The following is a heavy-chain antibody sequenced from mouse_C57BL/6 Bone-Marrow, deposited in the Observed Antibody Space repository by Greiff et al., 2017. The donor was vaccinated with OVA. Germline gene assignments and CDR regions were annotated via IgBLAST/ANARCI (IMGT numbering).Heavy chain of an antibody. J-gene: IGHJ2*01. Sequence: QVQLQQPGAELVMPGASVKLSCKASGYTFTSYWMHWVKQRPGQGLEWIGEIDPSDSYTNYNQKFKGKSTLTVDKSSSTAYLQLSSLTSEDSAVYYCATQLRRSYFDYWGKGTTLTVSS. CDR2: IDPSDSYT. CDR1: GYTFTSYW. D-gene: IGHD1-1*01. CDR3: ATQLRRSYFDY. V-gene: IGHV1-69*01.